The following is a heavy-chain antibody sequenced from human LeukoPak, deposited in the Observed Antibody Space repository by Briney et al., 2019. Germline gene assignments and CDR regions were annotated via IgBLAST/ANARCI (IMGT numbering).Heavy chain of an antibody. V-gene: IGHV3-30*18. CDR1: GFTFSSYG. CDR3: AKGGQIAVAGILLIDY. D-gene: IGHD6-19*01. CDR2: ISYDGSNK. J-gene: IGHJ4*02. Sequence: PGGSLRLSCAASGFTFSSYGMHWVRQAPDKGLEWVAVISYDGSNKYYADSVKGRFTISRDNSKNTLYLQMNSLRAEDTAVYYCAKGGQIAVAGILLIDYWGQGTLVTVSS.